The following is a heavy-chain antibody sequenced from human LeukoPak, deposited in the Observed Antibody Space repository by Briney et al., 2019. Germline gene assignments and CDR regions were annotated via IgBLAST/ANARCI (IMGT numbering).Heavy chain of an antibody. D-gene: IGHD6-6*01. CDR3: ARDRIDSSGFD. V-gene: IGHV4-39*07. CDR1: GGSISSSSYY. CDR2: IYYSGST. J-gene: IGHJ4*02. Sequence: SETLSLTCTVSGGSISSSSYYWGWIRQPPGKGLEWIGSIYYSGSTYYNPSLKSRVTISVDTSKNQFSLKLSSVTAADTAVYYCARDRIDSSGFDWGQGTLVTVSS.